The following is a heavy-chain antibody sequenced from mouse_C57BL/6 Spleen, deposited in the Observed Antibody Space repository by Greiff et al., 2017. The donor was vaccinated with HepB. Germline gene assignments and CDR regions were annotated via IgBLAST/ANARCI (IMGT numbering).Heavy chain of an antibody. J-gene: IGHJ1*03. V-gene: IGHV1-47*01. CDR3: ARRGRGDWYFDV. CDR2: FHPYNDDT. CDR1: GFTFTTYP. Sequence: VQLLQSGAELVKPGASVKISCKASGFTFTTYPIEWMKQNHGKSLEWIGKFHPYNDDTKYNEKFKGKATLTVEKYSSTVYLELSRLTSNDAAVFYCARRGRGDWYFDVWGTGTTVTVSS.